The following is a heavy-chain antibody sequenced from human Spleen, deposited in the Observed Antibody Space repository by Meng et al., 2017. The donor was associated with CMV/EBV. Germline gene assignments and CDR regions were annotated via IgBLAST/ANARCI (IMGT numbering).Heavy chain of an antibody. CDR1: GGSFSGYH. Sequence: SETLSLTCAVYGGSFSGYHWSWIRQPPGKGLEWIGSIYYSGSTYYNPSLKSRVTISVDTSKNQFSLKLSSVTAADTAVYYCARLLLYLDRYYYYGMDVWGQGTTVTVSS. CDR2: IYYSGST. V-gene: IGHV4-34*01. CDR3: ARLLLYLDRYYYYGMDV. D-gene: IGHD2-8*01. J-gene: IGHJ6*02.